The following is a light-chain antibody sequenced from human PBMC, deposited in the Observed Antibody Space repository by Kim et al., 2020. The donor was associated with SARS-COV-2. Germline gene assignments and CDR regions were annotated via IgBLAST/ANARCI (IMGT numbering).Light chain of an antibody. J-gene: IGKJ2*01. CDR3: QQGYSIPYT. CDR2: TAS. V-gene: IGKV1-39*01. CDR1: QSVSNY. Sequence: SASVGDRVTLTCRAGQSVSNYLNWYQQKPGKAPNLLIYTASNLQSGVPSRFSGSGSGTDFTLTISNLQPEDFATYYCQQGYSIPYTFGQGTKLEI.